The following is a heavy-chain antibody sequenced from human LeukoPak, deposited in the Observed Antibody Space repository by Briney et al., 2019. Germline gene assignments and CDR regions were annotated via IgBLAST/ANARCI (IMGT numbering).Heavy chain of an antibody. V-gene: IGHV3-33*01. Sequence: GGSLRLSCAASGFSFSNYDMRWVRQAPGKGLEWVAVIWYDGSNKYYADSVKGRFTISRDNSKNTLYLQMNSLRVEDTAVYYCARGDPTVTTKQSFDYWGQGTLVTVSS. CDR2: IWYDGSNK. CDR3: ARGDPTVTTKQSFDY. CDR1: GFSFSNYD. D-gene: IGHD4-17*01. J-gene: IGHJ4*02.